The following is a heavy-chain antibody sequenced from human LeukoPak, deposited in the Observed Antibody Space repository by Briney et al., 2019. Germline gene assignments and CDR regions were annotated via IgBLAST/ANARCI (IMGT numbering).Heavy chain of an antibody. Sequence: ASVKVSCKASGYTFTSYGISWARQAPGQGLEWMGWISAYNGNTNYAQKLQGRVTMTTDTSTNTAYMELRSLRSDDTAVYYCARGTTVTTGYYFDYWGQGTLVTVSS. CDR3: ARGTTVTTGYYFDY. J-gene: IGHJ4*02. CDR1: GYTFTSYG. D-gene: IGHD4-17*01. CDR2: ISAYNGNT. V-gene: IGHV1-18*01.